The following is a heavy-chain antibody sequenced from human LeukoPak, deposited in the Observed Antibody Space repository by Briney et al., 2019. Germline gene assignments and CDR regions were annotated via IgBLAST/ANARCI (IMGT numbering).Heavy chain of an antibody. CDR2: ISSSSSYI. CDR3: AKTPTLLWFGELSLYFDY. J-gene: IGHJ4*02. D-gene: IGHD3-10*01. CDR1: GFTFSSYS. V-gene: IGHV3-21*04. Sequence: PGGSLRLSCAASGFTFSSYSMTWVRRAPGKGLEWVSSISSSSSYIYYADSVKGRFTISRDNSKNTLYLQMNSLRAEDTAVYYCAKTPTLLWFGELSLYFDYWGQGTLVTVSS.